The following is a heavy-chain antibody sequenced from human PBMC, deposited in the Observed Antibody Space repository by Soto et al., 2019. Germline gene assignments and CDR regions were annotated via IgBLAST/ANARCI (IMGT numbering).Heavy chain of an antibody. D-gene: IGHD2-15*01. CDR2: VNPSGGSA. Sequence: QVQLVQSGAEVKKPGASVKVSCKTSGYIFTAYSMHWVRQAPGQGLEWMGVVNPSGGSAHYAQSFEGRVTLTRDTSTSTFYMELSSLRFEDTAVYYCAREENCRGGTCYSEYFHHWGQGTLVTDSS. CDR1: GYIFTAYS. CDR3: AREENCRGGTCYSEYFHH. J-gene: IGHJ1*01. V-gene: IGHV1-46*01.